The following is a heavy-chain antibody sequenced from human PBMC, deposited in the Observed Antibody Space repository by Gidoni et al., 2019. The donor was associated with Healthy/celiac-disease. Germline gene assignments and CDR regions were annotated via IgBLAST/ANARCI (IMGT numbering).Heavy chain of an antibody. D-gene: IGHD3-22*01. CDR1: GFTFSSYG. V-gene: IGHV3-33*01. CDR3: ARGRFGRHYDSSGYKLDY. Sequence: QVQLVESGGGVVQPGRSLRHSCAASGFTFSSYGMHWVRQAPGKGLEWVAVIWYDGSNKYYADSVKGRFTISSDNSKNPLYLQMNSLRAEDTAVYYCARGRFGRHYDSSGYKLDYWGQGTLVTVSS. J-gene: IGHJ4*02. CDR2: IWYDGSNK.